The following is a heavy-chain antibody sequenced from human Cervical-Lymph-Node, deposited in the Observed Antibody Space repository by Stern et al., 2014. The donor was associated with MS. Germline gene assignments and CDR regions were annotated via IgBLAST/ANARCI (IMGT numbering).Heavy chain of an antibody. CDR2: IYPGDSDT. J-gene: IGHJ4*02. Sequence: EVQLVESGAEVKKPGESLKISCKGSGYSFTNYWIGWVRQMPGRGLEWMGIIYPGDSDTKYSPYFQGLVTISADRSISTAYLQWGSLKASDTAMYYCVLRESEILAGAERVHWGQGTLVTVSS. CDR3: VLRESEILAGAERVH. D-gene: IGHD6-19*01. V-gene: IGHV5-51*03. CDR1: GYSFTNYW.